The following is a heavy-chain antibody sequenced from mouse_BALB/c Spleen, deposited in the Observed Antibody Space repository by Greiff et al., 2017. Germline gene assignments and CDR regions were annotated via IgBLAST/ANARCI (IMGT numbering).Heavy chain of an antibody. CDR3: ARGNYGYAMDY. D-gene: IGHD1-1*01. J-gene: IGHJ4*01. V-gene: IGHV1S126*01. CDR2: IDPSDSET. Sequence: VQRVESGPELVKPGASVKISCKASGYSFTSYWMHWVKQRPGQGLEWIGMIDPSDSETRLNQKFKDKATLTVDKSSSTAYMQLSSPTSEDSAVYYCARGNYGYAMDYWGQGTSVTVSS. CDR1: GYSFTSYW.